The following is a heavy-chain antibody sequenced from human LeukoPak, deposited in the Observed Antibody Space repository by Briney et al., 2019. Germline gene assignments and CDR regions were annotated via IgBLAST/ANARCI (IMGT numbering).Heavy chain of an antibody. CDR3: ARGIAVAATIDF. V-gene: IGHV1-3*01. D-gene: IGHD6-19*01. J-gene: IGHJ4*02. CDR2: IDAGNGNT. CDR1: GYTFISYT. Sequence: ASVKVSRKASGYTFISYTIHWVRQAPGQRLEWMGWIDAGNGNTKYSQKFQGRVTITSDTSASTAYMELSSLRSEDTAVYYCARGIAVAATIDFWGQGTLVTVSS.